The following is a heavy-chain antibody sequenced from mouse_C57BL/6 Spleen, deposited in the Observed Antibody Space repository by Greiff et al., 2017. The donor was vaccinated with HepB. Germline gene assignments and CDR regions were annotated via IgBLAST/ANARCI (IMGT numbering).Heavy chain of an antibody. V-gene: IGHV5-6*01. CDR3: ARRGDGDYCDY. CDR1: GFTFSSYG. J-gene: IGHJ2*02. CDR2: ISTGDSYT. Sequence: EVQGVESGGDLVKPGGSLKLSCAASGFTFSSYGMSWVRQTPDKRLEWVAPISTGDSYTYYPDSVKGRFTISRDNSKNTTYLQLSSLKSEDSAMYYCARRGDGDYCDYWGQGTSVTVSS. D-gene: IGHD3-3*01.